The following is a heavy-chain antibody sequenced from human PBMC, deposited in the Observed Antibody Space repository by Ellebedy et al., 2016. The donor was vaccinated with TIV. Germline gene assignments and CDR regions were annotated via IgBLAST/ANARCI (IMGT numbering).Heavy chain of an antibody. CDR3: ARSDRFLKQFDY. CDR1: GGPISSTSYY. V-gene: IGHV4-39*01. Sequence: SETLSLXCTVSGGPISSTSYYWGWIRQPPGKGLEWIVSIYYSGSTYYNPSLKSRVTISVDTSKNQFSLKLSSVTAADTAVYYCARSDRFLKQFDYWGQGTLVTVSS. J-gene: IGHJ4*02. D-gene: IGHD3-3*01. CDR2: IYYSGST.